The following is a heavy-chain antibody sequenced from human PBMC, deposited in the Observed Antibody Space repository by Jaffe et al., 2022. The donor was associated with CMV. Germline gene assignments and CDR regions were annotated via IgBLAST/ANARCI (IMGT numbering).Heavy chain of an antibody. V-gene: IGHV3-23*04. D-gene: IGHD3-22*01. CDR3: AKVAGGPTYYYDSSGYYFGY. Sequence: EVQLVESGGGLVQPGGSLRLSCAASGFTFSSYAMSWVRQAPGKGLEWVSAISGSGGSTYYADSVKGRFTISRDNSKNTLYLQMNSLRAEDTAVYYCAKVAGGPTYYYDSSGYYFGYWGQGTLVTVSS. J-gene: IGHJ4*02. CDR2: ISGSGGST. CDR1: GFTFSSYA.